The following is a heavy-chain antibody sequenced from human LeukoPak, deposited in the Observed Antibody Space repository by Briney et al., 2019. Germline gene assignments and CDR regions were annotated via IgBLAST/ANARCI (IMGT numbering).Heavy chain of an antibody. CDR1: GGSISSGGYY. CDR3: ARGTAVWFGELLHFDY. D-gene: IGHD3-10*01. V-gene: IGHV4-61*08. Sequence: SETLSLTCTVSGGSISSGGYYWSWIRQHPGKGLEWIGYIYYSGSTNYNPSLKSRVTISVDTSKNQFSLKLSSVTAADTAVYYCARGTAVWFGELLHFDYWGQGTLVTVSS. CDR2: IYYSGST. J-gene: IGHJ4*02.